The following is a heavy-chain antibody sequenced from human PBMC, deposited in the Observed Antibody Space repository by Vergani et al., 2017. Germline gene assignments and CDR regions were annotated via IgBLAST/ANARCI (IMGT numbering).Heavy chain of an antibody. CDR3: ARAQTPYYYYYYYMDV. CDR2: ISYDGSNK. J-gene: IGHJ6*03. V-gene: IGHV3-30-3*01. Sequence: QVQLLESGGGLVQPGGSLRLSCAASGFTFSSYAMSWVRQAPGKGLEWVAVISYDGSNKYYADSVKVRFTISRDNSKNTLYLQMNSLRAEDTAVYYCARAQTPYYYYYYYMDVWGKGTTVTVSS. CDR1: GFTFSSYA.